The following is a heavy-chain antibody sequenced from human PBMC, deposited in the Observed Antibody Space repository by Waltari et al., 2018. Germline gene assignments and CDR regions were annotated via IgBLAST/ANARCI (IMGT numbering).Heavy chain of an antibody. CDR3: ARLTILGTE. Sequence: LRLQESGPGLVKPSETLSLTCTVSGGSISSSDCYWGWIRQPPGKGLESVGSVFYTGITPNNPSLKSRVTISVDTSKNQFSLRLSSVTAADTAVYYCARLTILGTEWGQGTLVTVSS. V-gene: IGHV4-39*01. CDR1: GGSISSSDCY. CDR2: VFYTGIT. D-gene: IGHD2-21*01. J-gene: IGHJ4*02.